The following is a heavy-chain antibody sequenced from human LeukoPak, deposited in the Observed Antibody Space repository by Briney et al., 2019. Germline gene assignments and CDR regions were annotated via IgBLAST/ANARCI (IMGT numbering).Heavy chain of an antibody. CDR2: IYTSGST. CDR3: ARALQGGTGYFDY. J-gene: IGHJ4*02. Sequence: SETLSLTCTVSGGSISSGDYYWSWIRQPAGKGLEWIGRIYTSGSTNYNPSLKSRVTMSVDTSKNQFSLKLSSVTAADTAVYYCARALQGGTGYFDYWGQGTLVTVSS. V-gene: IGHV4-61*02. D-gene: IGHD3-10*01. CDR1: GGSISSGDYY.